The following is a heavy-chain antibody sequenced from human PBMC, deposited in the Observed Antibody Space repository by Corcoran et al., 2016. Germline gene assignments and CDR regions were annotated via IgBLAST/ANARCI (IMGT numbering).Heavy chain of an antibody. CDR1: GYSFTNYW. J-gene: IGHJ4*02. V-gene: IGHV5-51*01. CDR2: IYPGDSDT. Sequence: ELLLVQSGAEVKKPGESLKISCKGSGYSFTNYWIGWVRQMPGRGLERRGIIYPGDSDTRYSPPFQGQVTISADKSITTAYLQWSSLKASDTAMNYCARENSKGGFDYWGQGTLVTVSS. D-gene: IGHD4-4*01. CDR3: ARENSKGGFDY.